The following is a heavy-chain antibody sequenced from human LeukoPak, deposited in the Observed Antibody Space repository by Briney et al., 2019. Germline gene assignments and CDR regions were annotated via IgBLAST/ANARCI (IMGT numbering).Heavy chain of an antibody. CDR1: GGSFSGYY. J-gene: IGHJ4*02. V-gene: IGHV4-34*01. Sequence: SETLSLTCAVYGGSFSGYYWSWIRQPPGKGLEWIGEINHSGSTNYNPSLKSRVTISVDTSKNQFSLKLSSVTAADTAVYYCARASMVRGVIIYYFDYWRQGTLVTVSS. D-gene: IGHD3-10*01. CDR3: ARASMVRGVIIYYFDY. CDR2: INHSGST.